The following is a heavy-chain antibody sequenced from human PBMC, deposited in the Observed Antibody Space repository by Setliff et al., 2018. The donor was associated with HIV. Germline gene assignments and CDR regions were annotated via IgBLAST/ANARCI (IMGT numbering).Heavy chain of an antibody. V-gene: IGHV1-69*10. CDR2: IIPIVDIA. J-gene: IGHJ4*02. CDR3: ARGAYRRRDGGTYFYQFDF. CDR1: GGTFSSYA. Sequence: SVKVSCKASGGTFSSYAISWVRQAPGQGLEWMGGIIPIVDIAKYALKFQDRVTITADKSTSTAFMELSSLRSEDTAVYYCARGAYRRRDGGTYFYQFDFWGRGTLVTVSS. D-gene: IGHD1-26*01.